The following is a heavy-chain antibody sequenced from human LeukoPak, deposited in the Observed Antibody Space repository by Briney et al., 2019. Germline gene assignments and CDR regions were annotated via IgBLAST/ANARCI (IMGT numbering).Heavy chain of an antibody. CDR1: GASISFYY. CDR3: ALDSSGWSDDSFDI. D-gene: IGHD6-13*01. V-gene: IGHV4-59*01. J-gene: IGHJ3*02. Sequence: SETLSLTCTVSGASISFYYWSWIRQPPGKGLEWIGHIYYSGSTNYNPSLKSRVTMSIDTSKNQFSLNLNSVTAADTAVYYCALDSSGWSDDSFDIWGQGTVVTVSS. CDR2: IYYSGST.